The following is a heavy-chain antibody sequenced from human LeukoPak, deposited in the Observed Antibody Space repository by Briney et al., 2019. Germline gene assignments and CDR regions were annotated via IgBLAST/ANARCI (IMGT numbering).Heavy chain of an antibody. CDR2: ISSNGGST. CDR1: GFTSSRYA. J-gene: IGHJ6*03. CDR3: ARDAWRVIAVAGMVYYMDV. D-gene: IGHD6-19*01. Sequence: PGWALRVSCAACGFTSSRYAMHGVGQAPGKGLEYVSAISSNGGSTYYANSVKGRFTISRDNSKNTLYLQMGSLRAEDMAVYYCARDAWRVIAVAGMVYYMDVWGKGTTVTVSS. V-gene: IGHV3-64*01.